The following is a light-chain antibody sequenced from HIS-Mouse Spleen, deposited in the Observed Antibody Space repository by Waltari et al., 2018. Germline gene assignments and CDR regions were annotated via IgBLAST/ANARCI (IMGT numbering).Light chain of an antibody. V-gene: IGKV3-11*01. CDR3: QQRSTLFT. Sequence: ELVFTQSPATLSLSPGERATLSCRASQSVSSYLAWYQQKPGQAPRLLIYDASNRATGIPARFSGSGSGTDFTLTISSLEPEDFAVYYCQQRSTLFTFGPGTKVDIK. CDR1: QSVSSY. J-gene: IGKJ3*01. CDR2: DAS.